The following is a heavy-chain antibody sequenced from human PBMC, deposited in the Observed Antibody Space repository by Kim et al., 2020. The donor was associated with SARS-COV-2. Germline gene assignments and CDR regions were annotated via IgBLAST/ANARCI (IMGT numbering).Heavy chain of an antibody. V-gene: IGHV5-51*01. D-gene: IGHD6-19*01. J-gene: IGHJ4*02. CDR1: GYSFTSYW. Sequence: GESLKISCKGSGYSFTSYWIGWVRQMPGKGLEWMGIIYPGDSDTRYSPSFQGQVTIAADKSISTAYLQWSSLKASDTAMYYCARSGYSSGWYFDYWGQGTLVTVSS. CDR3: ARSGYSSGWYFDY. CDR2: IYPGDSDT.